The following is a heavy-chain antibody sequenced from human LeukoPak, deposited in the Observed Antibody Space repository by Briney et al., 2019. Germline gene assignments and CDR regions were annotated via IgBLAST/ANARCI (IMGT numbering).Heavy chain of an antibody. V-gene: IGHV4-4*07. CDR2: IYTSGST. J-gene: IGHJ5*02. D-gene: IGHD3-10*01. Sequence: PSETLSLTCTVSGGSISSYYWSWIRQPAGKGLEWIGRIYTSGSTNYNPSLKSRVTMSVDTSKNQFSLKLSSVTAADTAVYYCARRPSAPLITMVRGVIRNWFDPWGQGTLVTVSS. CDR3: ARRPSAPLITMVRGVIRNWFDP. CDR1: GGSISSYY.